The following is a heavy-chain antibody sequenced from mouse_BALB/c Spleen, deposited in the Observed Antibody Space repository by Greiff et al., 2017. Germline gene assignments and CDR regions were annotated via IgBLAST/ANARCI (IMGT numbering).Heavy chain of an antibody. CDR1: GYSITSGYY. CDR2: ISYDGSN. V-gene: IGHV3-6*02. J-gene: IGHJ2*01. D-gene: IGHD2-3*01. CDR3: ARRSRPYDGYYLDY. Sequence: VQLQESGPGLVKPSQSLSLTCSVTGYSITSGYYWNWIRQFPGNKLEWMGYISYDGSNNYNPSLKNRISITRDTSKNQFFLKLNSVTTEDTATYYCARRSRPYDGYYLDYWGQGTTLTVSS.